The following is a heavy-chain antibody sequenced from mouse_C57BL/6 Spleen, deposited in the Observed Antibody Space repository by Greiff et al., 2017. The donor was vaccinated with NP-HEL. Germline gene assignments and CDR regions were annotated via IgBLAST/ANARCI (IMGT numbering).Heavy chain of an antibody. V-gene: IGHV1-22*01. J-gene: IGHJ2*01. Sequence: EVKLQESGPELVKPGASVKMSCKASGYTFTDYNMHWVKQSHGKSLEWIGYINPNNGGTSYNQKFKGKATLTVNKSSSTAYMELRSLTSEDSAVYYCARYGAGNFVYFDYWGQGTTLTVSS. D-gene: IGHD2-1*01. CDR3: ARYGAGNFVYFDY. CDR1: GYTFTDYN. CDR2: INPNNGGT.